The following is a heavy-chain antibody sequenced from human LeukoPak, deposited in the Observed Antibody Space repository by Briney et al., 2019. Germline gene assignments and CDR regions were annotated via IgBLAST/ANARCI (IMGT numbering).Heavy chain of an antibody. CDR3: ARVREDIVVVPAVSSLDY. CDR1: GFTFSSYW. V-gene: IGHV3-7*01. D-gene: IGHD2-2*01. CDR2: IKQDGSEK. Sequence: PGGSLRLSCAASGFTFSSYWMSWVRQAPGKGLEWVANIKQDGSEKYYVDSAKGRFTISRDNAKNSLYLQMNSLRAEDTAVYYCARVREDIVVVPAVSSLDYWGQGTLVTVSS. J-gene: IGHJ4*02.